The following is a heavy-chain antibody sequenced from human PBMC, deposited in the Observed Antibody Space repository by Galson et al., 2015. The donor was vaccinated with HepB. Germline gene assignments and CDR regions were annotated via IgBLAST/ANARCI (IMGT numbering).Heavy chain of an antibody. J-gene: IGHJ6*02. CDR2: IHHSGTT. V-gene: IGHV4-4*02. CDR1: GGSISSSNW. CDR3: ARDYHSAGMVTPPDYYYGMDV. D-gene: IGHD2-21*02. Sequence: SETLSLTCVVSGGSISSSNWWNWVRQPPGKGLEWIGEIHHSGTTNYNPSLKSRVTTSVDKSKNLFFLKLSSMTAADTAVYYCARDYHSAGMVTPPDYYYGMDVWGQGTTVTVSS.